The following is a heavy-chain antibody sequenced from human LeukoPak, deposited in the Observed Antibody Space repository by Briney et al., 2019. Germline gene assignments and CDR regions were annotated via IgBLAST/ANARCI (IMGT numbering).Heavy chain of an antibody. CDR2: ISSSSSYI. CDR3: ARGEIKMLGYNDYYYAMDV. D-gene: IGHD5-24*01. V-gene: IGHV3-21*01. J-gene: IGHJ6*02. Sequence: GGSLRLSCAASGFTFSSYSMNWVRQAPGKGLEWVSSISSSSSYIYYADSVKGRFTISRDDAKNSLYLQMNSLRVEDTGVYYCARGEIKMLGYNDYYYAMDVWGQGTTVTVSS. CDR1: GFTFSSYS.